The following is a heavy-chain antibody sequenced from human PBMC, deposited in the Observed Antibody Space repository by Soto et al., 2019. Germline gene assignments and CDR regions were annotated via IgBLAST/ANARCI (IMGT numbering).Heavy chain of an antibody. J-gene: IGHJ4*02. CDR3: ARDAYISGYYQFDY. Sequence: EVQLVESGGGLVQPGGSLRLSCAASGFTFSSYWMHWVRQVPGKGLVWVSRIHFDGSTTHYADSVKGRFTISRDNAENTLSLQMNSLRAEDTAVYYCARDAYISGYYQFDYWGQGTLVTVSS. CDR2: IHFDGSTT. D-gene: IGHD6-19*01. V-gene: IGHV3-74*01. CDR1: GFTFSSYW.